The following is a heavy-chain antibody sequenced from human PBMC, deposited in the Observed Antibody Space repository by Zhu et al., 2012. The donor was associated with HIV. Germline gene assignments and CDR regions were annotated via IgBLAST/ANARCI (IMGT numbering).Heavy chain of an antibody. CDR3: ARGDSHSFQQ. CDR2: INSDGSST. Sequence: EVQLVESGGGLVQSGRSLRLSCAASGFTFSSYWMHWVCQPPGKGLVWVSRINSDGSSTSYADSVKGRFTISRDNAKNTLYLQMSSLRAEDTAVYYCARGDSHSFQQWGQGTLVTVAS. J-gene: IGHJ1*01. CDR1: GFTFSSYW. D-gene: IGHD2-21*02. V-gene: IGHV3-74*01.